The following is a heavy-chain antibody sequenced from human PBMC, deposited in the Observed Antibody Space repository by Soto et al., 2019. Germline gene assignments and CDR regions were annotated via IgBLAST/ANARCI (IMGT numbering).Heavy chain of an antibody. Sequence: QVQFVQSGAEVKKPGASVKVSCKASGYSFGRYSMHWVRQAPGQSLEWMGWINAANGDTIYSQKFQGRVTFGRDTFASTAYMELSSLRSEDTAIYYCAGGGFEAVSTTGGDYWGQGTLVTVSS. J-gene: IGHJ4*02. CDR3: AGGGFEAVSTTGGDY. D-gene: IGHD1-26*01. CDR2: INAANGDT. V-gene: IGHV1-3*01. CDR1: GYSFGRYS.